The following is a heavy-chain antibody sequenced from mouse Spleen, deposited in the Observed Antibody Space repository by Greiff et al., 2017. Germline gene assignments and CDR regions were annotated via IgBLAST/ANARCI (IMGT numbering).Heavy chain of an antibody. J-gene: IGHJ2*01. CDR1: GFNIKDDY. CDR3: TAYGNYGY. Sequence: VHVKQSGAELVRPGASVKLSCTASGFNIKDDYMHWVKQRPEQGLEWIGWIDPENGDSEYASKFQGKATITADTSSNTAYLQLSSLTSEDTAVYYCTAYGNYGYWGQGTTLTVSS. V-gene: IGHV14-4*01. CDR2: IDPENGDS. D-gene: IGHD2-10*02.